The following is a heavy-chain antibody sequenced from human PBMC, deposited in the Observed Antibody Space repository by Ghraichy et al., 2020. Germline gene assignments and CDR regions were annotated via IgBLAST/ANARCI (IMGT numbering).Heavy chain of an antibody. CDR2: ISSSGGTT. CDR3: VKDGDDTVAHYPPWFLDH. Sequence: LTCAASGFTFSSYAMSWVRQAPGKGLEWVSTISSSGGTTYYADSVKGRFTISRDNSKSTLYLQVTSLTAEDTAVYFCVKDGDDTVAHYPPWFLDHWGQGTLVTVSS. V-gene: IGHV3-23*01. CDR1: GFTFSSYA. D-gene: IGHD3-22*01. J-gene: IGHJ4*02.